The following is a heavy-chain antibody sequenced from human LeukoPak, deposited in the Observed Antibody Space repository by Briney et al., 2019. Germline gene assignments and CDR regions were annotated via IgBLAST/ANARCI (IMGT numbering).Heavy chain of an antibody. D-gene: IGHD3-16*01. J-gene: IGHJ5*02. Sequence: PSETLSLTCTVSGGSISSSSYYWGWIRQPPGKGLEWRGSIYYSGSTYYNPSLKSRVTISVDTSTTQFSLKLSSVTAADTAVYYCARHLWDLVSRGGFDPWGQGTLVTVSS. V-gene: IGHV4-39*01. CDR1: GGSISSSSYY. CDR3: ARHLWDLVSRGGFDP. CDR2: IYYSGST.